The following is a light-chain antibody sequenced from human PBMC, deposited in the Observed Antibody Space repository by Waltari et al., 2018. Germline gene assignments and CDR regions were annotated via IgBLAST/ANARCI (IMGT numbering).Light chain of an antibody. V-gene: IGLV2-14*03. CDR1: IIDVGVYNY. J-gene: IGLJ3*02. CDR3: ASYTRSTFTWV. CDR2: DVS. Sequence: QSALTQPASVSGSTGQSITISCTANIIDVGVYNYVSWYQQHPGKVPKLMIYDVSRRPSGISNRFSGSKSGKTASLTISGLQAEDEADYYCASYTRSTFTWVFGGGTKLTVL.